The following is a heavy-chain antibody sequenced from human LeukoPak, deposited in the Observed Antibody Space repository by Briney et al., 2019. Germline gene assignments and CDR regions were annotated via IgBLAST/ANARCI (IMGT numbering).Heavy chain of an antibody. CDR3: AKDSKTYSGSYGVDY. D-gene: IGHD1-26*01. CDR1: GFTFSSYG. V-gene: IGHV3-30*02. Sequence: GGSLRLSCAASGFTFSSYGMHWVRQAPGKGLEWAAFIRYDGSNKYYADSVKGRFTISRDNSKNTLYLQMNSLRAEDTAVYYCAKDSKTYSGSYGVDYWGQGTLVTVSS. J-gene: IGHJ4*02. CDR2: IRYDGSNK.